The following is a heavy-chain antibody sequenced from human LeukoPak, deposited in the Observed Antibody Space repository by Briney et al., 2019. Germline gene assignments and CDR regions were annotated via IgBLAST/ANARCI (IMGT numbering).Heavy chain of an antibody. D-gene: IGHD3-22*01. Sequence: QPGGSLRLSCGASGFIFSSDGMHWVRQAPGKGPEWVAFIQLDGGRTEYADSVKGRFTISRDNSKNSLYLQMNSLRAEDTAVYYCARDQTLSYDSSGYSYDYWGQGTLVTVSS. V-gene: IGHV3-30*02. CDR3: ARDQTLSYDSSGYSYDY. CDR1: GFIFSSDG. J-gene: IGHJ4*02. CDR2: IQLDGGRT.